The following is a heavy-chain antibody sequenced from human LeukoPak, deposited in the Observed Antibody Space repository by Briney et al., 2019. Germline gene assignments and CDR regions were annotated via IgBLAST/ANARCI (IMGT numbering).Heavy chain of an antibody. CDR3: ASSNCSGGSCYSPHYYYYYGMDV. V-gene: IGHV3-66*01. J-gene: IGHJ6*02. CDR1: GFTFSSYA. D-gene: IGHD2-15*01. CDR2: IYSGGST. Sequence: GGSLRLSCAASGFTFSSYAMSWVRQAPGKGLEWVSVIYSGGSTYYADSVKGRFTISRDNSKNTLYLQMNSLRAEDTAVYYCASSNCSGGSCYSPHYYYYYGMDVWGQGTTVTVSS.